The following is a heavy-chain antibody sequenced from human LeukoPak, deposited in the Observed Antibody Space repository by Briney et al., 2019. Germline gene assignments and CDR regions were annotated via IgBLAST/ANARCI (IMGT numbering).Heavy chain of an antibody. J-gene: IGHJ5*02. D-gene: IGHD2-2*02. CDR1: GYTFTGHY. CDR3: ARGYCSSTSCYSMDHWFDP. V-gene: IGHV1-2*02. Sequence: ASVKVSCKASGYTFTGHYMHWVRQAPGQGLEWMGWINPNSGGTNYAQKFRGRVTMTRDTSISTAYMELGSLGSDDTAVYYCARGYCSSTSCYSMDHWFDPWGQGTLVTVSS. CDR2: INPNSGGT.